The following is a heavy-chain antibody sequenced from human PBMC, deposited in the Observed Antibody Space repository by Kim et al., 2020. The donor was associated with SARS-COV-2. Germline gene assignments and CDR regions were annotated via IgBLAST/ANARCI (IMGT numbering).Heavy chain of an antibody. Sequence: ASVKVSCKASGYTFTSYDINWVRQATGQGLEWMGWMNPNSGNTGYAQKFQGRVTMTRNTSISTAYMELSSLRSEDTAVYYCARVGLRGVIITIYYYGMDVWGQGTTVTVSS. V-gene: IGHV1-8*01. CDR3: ARVGLRGVIITIYYYGMDV. J-gene: IGHJ6*02. CDR2: MNPNSGNT. CDR1: GYTFTSYD. D-gene: IGHD3-10*01.